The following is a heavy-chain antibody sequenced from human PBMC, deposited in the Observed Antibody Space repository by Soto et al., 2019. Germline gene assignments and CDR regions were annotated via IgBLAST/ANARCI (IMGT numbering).Heavy chain of an antibody. J-gene: IGHJ4*02. Sequence: GGSLRLSCSASGFTFSSYAMHWVRQAPGKGLEYVSAISSNGGSTYYADSVKGRFTISRDNSKNTLYLQMSSLRAEDTAVYYCVKDSPPTPRPPHYYDSSGYRLFDYWGQGTLVTVSS. CDR3: VKDSPPTPRPPHYYDSSGYRLFDY. V-gene: IGHV3-64D*08. CDR2: ISSNGGST. CDR1: GFTFSSYA. D-gene: IGHD3-22*01.